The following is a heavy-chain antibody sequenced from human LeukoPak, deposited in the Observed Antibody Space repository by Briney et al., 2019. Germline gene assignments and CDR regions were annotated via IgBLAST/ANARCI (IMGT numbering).Heavy chain of an antibody. D-gene: IGHD6-25*01. CDR3: ATDSQSSVYYF. Sequence: SETLSLTCGVHGASFSLYHWSWIRQSPGKGLEWLGEVNRWGRTNYNPSLESRVTISVDTSKNQFSLNLRSLTAADRAVYYCATDSQSSVYYFWSQGALVTVSS. CDR1: GASFSLYH. J-gene: IGHJ4*02. CDR2: VNRWGRT. V-gene: IGHV4-34*01.